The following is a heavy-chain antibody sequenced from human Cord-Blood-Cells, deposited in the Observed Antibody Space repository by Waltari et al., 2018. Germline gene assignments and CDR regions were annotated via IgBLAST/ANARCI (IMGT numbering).Heavy chain of an antibody. J-gene: IGHJ4*02. CDR3: ARVLGQLLLSQLFDY. V-gene: IGHV3-30*04. CDR2: ISYDGSNK. CDR1: GFTFSSYA. D-gene: IGHD2-2*01. Sequence: QVQLVESGGGVVQPGRSLRLSCAASGFTFSSYAMHWVRQAPGKGLDWVAVISYDGSNKYYADSVKGRFTISRDNSKNTLYLQMNSLRAEDTAVYYCARVLGQLLLSQLFDYWGQGTLVTVSS.